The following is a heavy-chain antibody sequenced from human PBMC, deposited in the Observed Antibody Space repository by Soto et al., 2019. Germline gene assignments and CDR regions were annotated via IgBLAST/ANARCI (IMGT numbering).Heavy chain of an antibody. CDR1: GGSISSSSYY. V-gene: IGHV4-39*01. D-gene: IGHD4-17*01. CDR3: ARHSTVTTLVAIWKWFEP. Sequence: SETLSLTCTVSGGSISSSSYYWGWIRQPPGKGLEWIGSIYYSGSTYYNPSLKSRVTISVDTSKNQFSLKLSSVTAADTAVYYCARHSTVTTLVAIWKWFEPWGQGTLVTVSS. CDR2: IYYSGST. J-gene: IGHJ5*02.